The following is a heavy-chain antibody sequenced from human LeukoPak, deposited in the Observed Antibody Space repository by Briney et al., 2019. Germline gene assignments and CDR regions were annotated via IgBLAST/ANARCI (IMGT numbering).Heavy chain of an antibody. V-gene: IGHV4-34*01. D-gene: IGHD5-18*01. CDR2: INHSGSA. Sequence: TSETLSLTCAVHGGSFSGYYWSWIRQPPGKGLEWIGEINHSGSANYTPSLKSRVTISVDTSKNQFSLKLSSVTAADTAVYYCARRARGYSYGYGPSRNWFDPWGQGTLVTVSS. J-gene: IGHJ5*02. CDR3: ARRARGYSYGYGPSRNWFDP. CDR1: GGSFSGYY.